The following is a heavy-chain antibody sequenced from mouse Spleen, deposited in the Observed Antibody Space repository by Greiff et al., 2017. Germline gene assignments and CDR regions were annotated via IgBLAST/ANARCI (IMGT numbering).Heavy chain of an antibody. Sequence: VQLQQSGPELVKPGASVKLSCKASGYTFTTYDISWVKQRPGQGLEWIGWIYPRDGFTRYNENFRDKATLTVDTSSSTAFMELHSLTSEDSAVYFCARETYYAGTDYFDYWGQGTTLTVSS. V-gene: IGHV1-85*01. CDR3: ARETYYAGTDYFDY. D-gene: IGHD1-1*01. J-gene: IGHJ2*01. CDR2: IYPRDGFT. CDR1: GYTFTTYD.